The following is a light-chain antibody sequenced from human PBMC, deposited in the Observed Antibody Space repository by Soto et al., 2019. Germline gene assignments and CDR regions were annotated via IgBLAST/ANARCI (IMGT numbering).Light chain of an antibody. J-gene: IGKJ1*01. CDR2: DAS. CDR3: QQYTNTNNPWM. V-gene: IGKV1-5*01. CDR1: QTISTW. Sequence: DIPVTQSPPTLSASVGDRVTITCRASQTISTWMAWYQQKPEKAPKLLVYDASTLQSGVASRFSGSGSGTEFTLIISGLQPDDSATYYCQQYTNTNNPWMFGQGTKVEI.